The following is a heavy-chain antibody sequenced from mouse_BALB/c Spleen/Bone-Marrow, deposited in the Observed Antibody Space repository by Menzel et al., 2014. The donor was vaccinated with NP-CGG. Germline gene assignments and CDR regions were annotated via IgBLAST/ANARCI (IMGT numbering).Heavy chain of an antibody. D-gene: IGHD3-3*01. CDR2: IHLSDSES. CDR3: TRYDLTTRAFAY. Sequence: GAELVRPGASVKLSCKASGYSFTSYWMDWVKQRPGQGLEWIGMIHLSDSESRLNQKFKDKATLTVDKSSSTAYMQLSGPTSEDSAVYYCTRYDLTTRAFAYWGQGTLVTVSA. V-gene: IGHV1-61*01. CDR1: GYSFTSYW. J-gene: IGHJ3*01.